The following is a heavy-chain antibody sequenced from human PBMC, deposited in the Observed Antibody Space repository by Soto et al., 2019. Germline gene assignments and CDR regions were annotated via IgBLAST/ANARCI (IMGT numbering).Heavy chain of an antibody. CDR3: ATKRRRYSCGHLEY. Sequence: ASVKVSCKVSGYTLTELSIHWVRQAPLKGLEWMVGFDPEYGETIYAQKFQGRVTMTEDTSTDTAYMELSSLRSEDTAVYYCATKRRRYSCGHLEYWGQGTMVTVSS. V-gene: IGHV1-24*01. CDR2: FDPEYGET. D-gene: IGHD5-18*01. CDR1: GYTLTELS. J-gene: IGHJ4*02.